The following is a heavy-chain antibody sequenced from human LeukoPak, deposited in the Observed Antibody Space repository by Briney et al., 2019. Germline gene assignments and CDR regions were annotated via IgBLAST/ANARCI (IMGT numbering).Heavy chain of an antibody. D-gene: IGHD2-21*02. CDR2: IIPILGIA. J-gene: IGHJ1*01. Sequence: GASVKVSCKASGGTFSSYAISWVRQAPGQGLEWMGRIIPILGIANYAQKFQGRVTITADKSTSTAYMELSSLRSEDTAVYYCARDQHILAPCGGDCYPEYFQHWGQGTLVTVSS. CDR3: ARDQHILAPCGGDCYPEYFQH. V-gene: IGHV1-69*04. CDR1: GGTFSSYA.